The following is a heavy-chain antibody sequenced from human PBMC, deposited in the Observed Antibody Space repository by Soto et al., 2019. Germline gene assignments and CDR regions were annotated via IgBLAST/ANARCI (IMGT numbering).Heavy chain of an antibody. D-gene: IGHD6-13*01. V-gene: IGHV1-18*01. J-gene: IGHJ4*02. Sequence: ASVKVSCKASGFTFTSYGFNWVRQAPGQGLEWVGWISANNGDTNYAQSFQGRVTMTTDTSTTTAYMDLRALRSDDTAVYFCARTPPRVTAAGLDYWGQGTLVTVSS. CDR1: GFTFTSYG. CDR3: ARTPPRVTAAGLDY. CDR2: ISANNGDT.